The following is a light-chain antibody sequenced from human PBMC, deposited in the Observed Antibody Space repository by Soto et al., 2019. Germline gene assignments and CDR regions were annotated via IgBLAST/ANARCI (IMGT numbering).Light chain of an antibody. CDR2: GAS. J-gene: IGKJ5*01. V-gene: IGKV3-15*01. Sequence: EIVLRQSPGTLSLSPGERFTLSCRTSHSVNSHVAWYQQKPGQAPRLLILGASTRATGIPARFSGSGSGTEFTLSISSLQSEDFAVYYCKQYKEWPPFTFGQGTRLEI. CDR1: HSVNSH. CDR3: KQYKEWPPFT.